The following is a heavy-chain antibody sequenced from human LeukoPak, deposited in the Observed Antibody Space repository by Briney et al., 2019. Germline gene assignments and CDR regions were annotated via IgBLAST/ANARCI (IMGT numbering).Heavy chain of an antibody. V-gene: IGHV3-23*01. D-gene: IGHD6-19*01. Sequence: GGSLRLSCAASGFTFSSYAMSWVRQAPGKGLEWVSAISGSGGSTYYADSVKGRFTISRDNSKNTLYLQMNSLRAEDTAVYYCAKDSQDGEQWLADFDYWGQGTLVTVSS. CDR3: AKDSQDGEQWLADFDY. CDR2: ISGSGGST. CDR1: GFTFSSYA. J-gene: IGHJ4*02.